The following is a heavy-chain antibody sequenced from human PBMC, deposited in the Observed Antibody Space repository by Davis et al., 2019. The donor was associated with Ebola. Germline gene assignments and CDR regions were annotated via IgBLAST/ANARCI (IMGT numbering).Heavy chain of an antibody. V-gene: IGHV3-21*01. CDR1: GFRFSDYN. J-gene: IGHJ4*02. D-gene: IGHD5-18*01. Sequence: GESLKISCAASGFRFSDYNMNWVRQAPGKGLEWVSSISSTGTYIYYTDSVKGRFTISRDNAKDSLYLQMNTLRVEDTAIYYCVPGTWIRGQGILVTISS. CDR2: ISSTGTYI. CDR3: VPGTWI.